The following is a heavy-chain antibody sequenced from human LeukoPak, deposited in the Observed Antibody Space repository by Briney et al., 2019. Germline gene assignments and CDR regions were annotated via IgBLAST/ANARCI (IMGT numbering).Heavy chain of an antibody. CDR2: IHYNGNT. CDR3: ARKATAAGAGGWFDP. D-gene: IGHD6-13*01. CDR1: GYSITSTNW. J-gene: IGHJ5*02. Sequence: PSETLSLTCAVSGYSITSTNWWGWVWQPPGKGLEWIGYIHYNGNTYYNPSLKSRVTMSVDTSKNQFSLKLSSVTAVDTVAYYCARKATAAGAGGWFDPWGQGTLVTVSS. V-gene: IGHV4-28*01.